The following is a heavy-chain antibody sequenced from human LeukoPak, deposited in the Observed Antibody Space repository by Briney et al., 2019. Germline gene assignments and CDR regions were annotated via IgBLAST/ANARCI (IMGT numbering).Heavy chain of an antibody. V-gene: IGHV1-2*02. CDR3: AGDRYRRTTNYDDSSGYTEVVDY. Sequence: GASVKVSCKASGYTFTGHYMHWVRQAPGQGLEWMAWINPNSGGTNYAQKFQGRVTMTRDTSISTAYMELSRLTSDDTAVYYCAGDRYRRTTNYDDSSGYTEVVDYWGQGTLVTVSS. CDR1: GYTFTGHY. D-gene: IGHD3-22*01. CDR2: INPNSGGT. J-gene: IGHJ4*02.